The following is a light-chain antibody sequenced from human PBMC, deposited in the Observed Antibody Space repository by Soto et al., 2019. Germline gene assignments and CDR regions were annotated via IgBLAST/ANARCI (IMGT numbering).Light chain of an antibody. Sequence: EIVLTQSPGTLSFSPGERATLSCRASQSGSSSYLAWYQQKPGQAPRLLIYGASSRANVIPDRFSGSGSGTDFTLTIIILEPEDFAVYYCDQYGSSPDTVGQGTKLEIK. CDR3: DQYGSSPDT. V-gene: IGKV3-20*01. CDR2: GAS. CDR1: QSGSSSY. J-gene: IGKJ2*01.